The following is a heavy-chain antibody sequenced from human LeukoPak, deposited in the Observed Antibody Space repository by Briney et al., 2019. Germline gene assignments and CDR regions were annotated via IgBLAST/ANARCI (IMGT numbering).Heavy chain of an antibody. CDR3: ASGRSNAFDI. CDR1: GFTFSSYS. V-gene: IGHV3-21*01. J-gene: IGHJ3*02. CDR2: ISSSSSYI. Sequence: AGGSLRLSCAASGFTFSSYSMNWVRQAPGKGLEWVPSISSSSSYIYYADSVKGRFTISRDDAKNSLYLQMNSLRAEDTAVYYCASGRSNAFDIWGQGTMVTVSS. D-gene: IGHD1-26*01.